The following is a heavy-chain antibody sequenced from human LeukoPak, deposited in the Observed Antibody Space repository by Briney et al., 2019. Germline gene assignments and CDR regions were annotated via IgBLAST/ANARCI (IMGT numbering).Heavy chain of an antibody. CDR1: GASIRSYY. D-gene: IGHD3-3*01. V-gene: IGHV4-59*08. CDR3: ARQSRLVIFGVANHWFDP. J-gene: IGHJ5*02. CDR2: IYHTGST. Sequence: SETLSLTCSVSGASIRSYYWSWIRHPPEKGLEWIGYIYHTGSTNYSPSINSRVTMSVDTSKNEFSLKLSSVTAADTAVYYCARQSRLVIFGVANHWFDPWSQGTLVTVSS.